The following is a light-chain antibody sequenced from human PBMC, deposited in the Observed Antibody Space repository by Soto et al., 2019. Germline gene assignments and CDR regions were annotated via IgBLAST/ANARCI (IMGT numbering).Light chain of an antibody. CDR1: SSDVGGYNY. J-gene: IGLJ1*01. V-gene: IGLV2-14*03. CDR3: SSYTTSNTRQIV. Sequence: QSVLTQPASVSVSPGQSITISCTGTSSDVGGYNYVSWYQHHPGKAPKLMIFDVSNRPSGVSNRFSGSKSGSTASLTISGLQPEDEADYYCSSYTTSNTRQIVFGTGTKVTVL. CDR2: DVS.